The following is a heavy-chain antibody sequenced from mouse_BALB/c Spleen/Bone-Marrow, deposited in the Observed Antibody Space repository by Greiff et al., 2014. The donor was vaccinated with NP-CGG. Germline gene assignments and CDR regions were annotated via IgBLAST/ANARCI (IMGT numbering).Heavy chain of an antibody. CDR3: ARGPYYGYYFDY. CDR1: GYSFTGYS. Sequence: VQLQQSEPELVKPGASMKISCEASGYSFTGYSMNWVKQSHGKNLEWIGLINPYNGGTSYNQKFKGKATLTVDKSSSTAYMELLSLTSEDSAVYYCARGPYYGYYFDYWGQGTTLTVSS. V-gene: IGHV1-26*01. J-gene: IGHJ2*01. CDR2: INPYNGGT. D-gene: IGHD2-10*01.